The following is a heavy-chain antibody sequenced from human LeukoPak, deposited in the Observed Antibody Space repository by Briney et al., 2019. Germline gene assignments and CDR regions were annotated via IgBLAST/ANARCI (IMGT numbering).Heavy chain of an antibody. D-gene: IGHD6-19*01. V-gene: IGHV3-30*18. CDR1: GFSFSSYG. Sequence: GGSLRLSCAASGFSFSSYGMHWVRQAPGKGLEWVAVISYDRSNKYYADSVKGRFTISRDNSKNTLYLQMNSLRAEDTAVYYCAKDLSAAVAHFDYWGQGTLVTVSS. CDR2: ISYDRSNK. J-gene: IGHJ4*02. CDR3: AKDLSAAVAHFDY.